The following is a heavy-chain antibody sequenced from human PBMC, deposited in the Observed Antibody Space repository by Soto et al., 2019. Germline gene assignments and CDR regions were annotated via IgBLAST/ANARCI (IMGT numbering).Heavy chain of an antibody. CDR1: GGSFSGYY. V-gene: IGHV4-34*01. J-gene: IGHJ6*02. D-gene: IGHD3-9*01. CDR3: ARGALPLLRYFDWTKRTGYYYYGMDV. CDR2: INHSGST. Sequence: PSETLSLTCAVYGGSFSGYYWSWIRQPPGKGLEWIGEINHSGSTNYNPSLKSRVTISVDTSKNQFSLKLSSVTAADTAVYYCARGALPLLRYFDWTKRTGYYYYGMDVWGQGTTVTVSS.